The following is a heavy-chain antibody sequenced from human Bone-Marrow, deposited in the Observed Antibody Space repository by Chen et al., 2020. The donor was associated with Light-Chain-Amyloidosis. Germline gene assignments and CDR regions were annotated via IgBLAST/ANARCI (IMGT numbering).Heavy chain of an antibody. CDR2: INPNSGGT. CDR3: ARGEVTTSFYYYGMDV. Sequence: QVQLVQSAAEVKKPGSAVKVSCKSLGGASSSYAISWVRQAPGQGLEWMGWINPNSGGTNYAQKFQGWVTMTRDTSISTAYMELSRLRSDDTAVYYCARGEVTTSFYYYGMDVWGQGTTVTVSS. CDR1: GGASSSYA. V-gene: IGHV1-2*04. J-gene: IGHJ6*02. D-gene: IGHD4-17*01.